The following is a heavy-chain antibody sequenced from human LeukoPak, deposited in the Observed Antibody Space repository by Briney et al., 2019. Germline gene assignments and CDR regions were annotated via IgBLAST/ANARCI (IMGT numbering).Heavy chain of an antibody. D-gene: IGHD2-15*01. V-gene: IGHV1-46*01. CDR1: GYTFTSYY. J-gene: IGHJ4*02. CDR3: ARAVVVAAGFDY. Sequence: GASVKVSCKASGYTFTSYYMHWVRQAPGQGLEWMGIINPSGGSTSYAQKFQGRVTMTRDTSTSTVYMELSSPRSEDTAVYYCARAVVVAAGFDYWGQGTLVTVSS. CDR2: INPSGGST.